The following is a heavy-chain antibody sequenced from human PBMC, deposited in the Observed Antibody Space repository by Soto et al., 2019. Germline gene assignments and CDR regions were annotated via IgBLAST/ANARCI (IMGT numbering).Heavy chain of an antibody. V-gene: IGHV3-30*18. J-gene: IGHJ4*02. D-gene: IGHD5-12*01. CDR2: ISYDGSNK. Sequence: PGGSLRLSCAASGFTFSSYGMHWVRQAPGKGLEWVAVISYDGSNKYYADSVKGRFTISRDNSKNTLYLQMNSLRAEDTAVYYCAKDFSGYDLGAVFDYWGQGTLVTVSS. CDR1: GFTFSSYG. CDR3: AKDFSGYDLGAVFDY.